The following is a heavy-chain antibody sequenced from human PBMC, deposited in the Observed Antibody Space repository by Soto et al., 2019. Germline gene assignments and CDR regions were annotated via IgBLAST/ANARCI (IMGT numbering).Heavy chain of an antibody. D-gene: IGHD3-10*01. Sequence: ASVKVSCKTSGYTFTNFGLSWVRQAPGQGLEWMGWISAYNGNTNYAQNFQGRVTMTTDTSTSTAYMELNSLETDDTAVYYCAPLSGPSQTYFDFWGQGTLVTVSS. V-gene: IGHV1-18*01. J-gene: IGHJ4*02. CDR1: GYTFTNFG. CDR2: ISAYNGNT. CDR3: APLSGPSQTYFDF.